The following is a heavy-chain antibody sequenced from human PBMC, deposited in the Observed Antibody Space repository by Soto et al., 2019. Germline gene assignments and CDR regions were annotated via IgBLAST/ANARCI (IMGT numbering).Heavy chain of an antibody. V-gene: IGHV4-34*01. CDR2: INHSGST. D-gene: IGHD2-2*02. J-gene: IGHJ6*02. Sequence: SETLSLTCAVYGGSFSGYYWSWIRQPPGKGLEWIGEINHSGSTNYNPSLKSRVTISVDTSKNQFSLKLSSVTAADTAVYYCARGRHRPAAISFYYYGMDVWGQGTTVTVSS. CDR3: ARGRHRPAAISFYYYGMDV. CDR1: GGSFSGYY.